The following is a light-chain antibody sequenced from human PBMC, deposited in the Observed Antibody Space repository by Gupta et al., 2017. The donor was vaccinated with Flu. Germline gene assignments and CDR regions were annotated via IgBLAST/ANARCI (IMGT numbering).Light chain of an antibody. CDR2: EAS. Sequence: DIQMTQSSSTLSASVGDRVTITCRASQSVTGWLAWYQQKPGKAPKVLIYEASNLESGVPSRFSGSGSGTEFTLTISSLQPDDFATYYCQQYRTYPITFGQGTRLEI. V-gene: IGKV1-5*03. CDR3: QQYRTYPIT. J-gene: IGKJ5*01. CDR1: QSVTGW.